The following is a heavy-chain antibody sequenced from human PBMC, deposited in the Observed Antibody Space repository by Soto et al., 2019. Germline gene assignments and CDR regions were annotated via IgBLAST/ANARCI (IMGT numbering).Heavy chain of an antibody. V-gene: IGHV3-23*01. Sequence: GGSLRLSCAASGFTFSSYAMSWVRQAPGKGLEWVSAISGSGGSTYYADSVKGRFTISRDNSKNTLCLQMNSLRAEDTAVYYCAKEIPFMVTAHRLEDYWGQGTLVTVSS. CDR2: ISGSGGST. J-gene: IGHJ4*02. D-gene: IGHD2-21*02. CDR1: GFTFSSYA. CDR3: AKEIPFMVTAHRLEDY.